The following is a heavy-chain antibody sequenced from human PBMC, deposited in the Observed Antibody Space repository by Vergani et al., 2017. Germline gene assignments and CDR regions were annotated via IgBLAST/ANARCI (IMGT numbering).Heavy chain of an antibody. J-gene: IGHJ4*02. D-gene: IGHD1-1*01. CDR2: ISYDGSNK. CDR3: ASGNNWIVDY. Sequence: VQLVESGGGLVTPGGSLRLSCAASGFTFSSYAMHWVRQAPGKGLEWVAVISYDGSNKYYADSVKGRFTISRDNAKNSLYLQMNSLRAEDTAVYYCASGNNWIVDYWGQGTLVTVSS. CDR1: GFTFSSYA. V-gene: IGHV3-30-3*01.